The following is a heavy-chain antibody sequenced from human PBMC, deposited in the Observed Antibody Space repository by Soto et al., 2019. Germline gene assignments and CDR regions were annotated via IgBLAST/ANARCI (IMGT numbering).Heavy chain of an antibody. V-gene: IGHV3-15*01. J-gene: IGHJ6*02. CDR3: TTDLSYSYVYYYYGMDV. CDR2: IKSKTDGGTT. D-gene: IGHD5-18*01. CDR1: GFTFSNAW. Sequence: PGGSLRLSCAASGFTFSNAWMSWVRQAPGKGLEWVGRIKSKTDGGTTDYAAPVKGRFTISRDDSKNTLYLQMNSLKTEDTAVYYCTTDLSYSYVYYYYGMDVWGQGTTVTVSS.